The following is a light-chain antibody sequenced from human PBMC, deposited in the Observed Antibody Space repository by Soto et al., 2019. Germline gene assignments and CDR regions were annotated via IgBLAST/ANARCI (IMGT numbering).Light chain of an antibody. CDR3: QQYNSWLWT. CDR1: QSVSSK. CDR2: GAS. V-gene: IGKV3-15*01. J-gene: IGKJ1*01. Sequence: IVMSQSPATLSVSPGEGATLSCRASQSVSSKLAWYQQKPGQAPRLLIYGASTRATGIPARFSGSGSGTEFTLIISSLQSEDSAVYYCQQYNSWLWTFGQGTKVDNK.